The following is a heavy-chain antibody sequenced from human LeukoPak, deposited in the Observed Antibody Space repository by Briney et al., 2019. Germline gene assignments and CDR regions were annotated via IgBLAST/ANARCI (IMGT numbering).Heavy chain of an antibody. CDR2: IYYSGST. CDR3: ARQAYYYGMDV. V-gene: IGHV4-59*08. J-gene: IGHJ6*02. CDR1: GGSISSYY. Sequence: SETLSLTCTVSGGSISSYYWSWIRQPPGKGLEWIGYIYYSGSTNYNPSLKSRVTISVDTSKNQFSLKLSSVTAADTAVYYCARQAYYYGMDVWGQWTTVTVSS.